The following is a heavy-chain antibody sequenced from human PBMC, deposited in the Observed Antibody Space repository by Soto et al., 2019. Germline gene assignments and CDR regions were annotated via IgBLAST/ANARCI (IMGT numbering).Heavy chain of an antibody. CDR1: GFTFSSYA. CDR3: ANPRERARPFYYYYGMDV. J-gene: IGHJ6*02. Sequence: GGSLGLSCAASGFTFSSYAMSWVRQAPGKGLEWVSAISGSGGSTYYADSVKGRFTISRDNSKNTLYLQMNSLRAEDTAVYYCANPRERARPFYYYYGMDVWGQGTTVTVSS. V-gene: IGHV3-23*01. CDR2: ISGSGGST. D-gene: IGHD6-6*01.